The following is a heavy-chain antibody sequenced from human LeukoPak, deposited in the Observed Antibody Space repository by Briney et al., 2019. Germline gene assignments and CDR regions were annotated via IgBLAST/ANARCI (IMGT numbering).Heavy chain of an antibody. CDR1: GYSISSGYY. CDR3: AGGDCSSTSCYLDY. D-gene: IGHD2-2*01. J-gene: IGHJ4*02. V-gene: IGHV4-38-2*01. CDR2: IYHSGST. Sequence: SETLSLTCAVSGYSISSGYYWGWIRPPPGKGLEWIGSIYHSGSTYYNPSLKSRVTISVDTSKNQFSLKLSSVTAADTAVYYCAGGDCSSTSCYLDYWGQGTLVTVSS.